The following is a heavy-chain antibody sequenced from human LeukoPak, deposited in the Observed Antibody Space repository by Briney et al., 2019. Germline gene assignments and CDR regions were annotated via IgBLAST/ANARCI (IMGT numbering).Heavy chain of an antibody. CDR2: IYYSGST. Sequence: SETLSLTCTVSGGSISSSSYYWGWIRQPPGKGLEWIGSIYYSGSTYYNPSLKSRVTISVDTSKNQFSLKLSSVTAVDTAVYYCARVIAARPQGYFQHWGQGTLVTVSS. D-gene: IGHD6-6*01. V-gene: IGHV4-39*01. CDR1: GGSISSSSYY. CDR3: ARVIAARPQGYFQH. J-gene: IGHJ1*01.